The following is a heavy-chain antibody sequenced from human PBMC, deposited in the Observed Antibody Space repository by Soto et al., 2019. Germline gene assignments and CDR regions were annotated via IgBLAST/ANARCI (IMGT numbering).Heavy chain of an antibody. Sequence: ASVKVSCKASGYTFITHDINWGRQAPGQGLEWMGWMNPNSGNTGSAQKFQGRVTMTRKTSISTAYMELSSLTSEDTAVYYCARHGIVALQPFDYWGQGAIVTVSS. CDR2: MNPNSGNT. D-gene: IGHD6-13*01. CDR3: ARHGIVALQPFDY. V-gene: IGHV1-8*01. J-gene: IGHJ4*02. CDR1: GYTFITHD.